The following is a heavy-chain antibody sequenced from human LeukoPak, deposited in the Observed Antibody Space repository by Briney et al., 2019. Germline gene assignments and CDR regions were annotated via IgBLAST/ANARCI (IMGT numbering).Heavy chain of an antibody. CDR1: GYTFTSYY. CDR2: INPSGGST. Sequence: GASVKVSCKASGYTFTSYYMHWVRQAPGQGLEWMGIINPSGGSTSYAQKFQGRVTMTRDTSTSTVYMELSSLRSEDTAVYYCARDITMVRGVIYYYYYMDVWGKGTTVTVSS. D-gene: IGHD3-10*01. CDR3: ARDITMVRGVIYYYYYMDV. V-gene: IGHV1-46*01. J-gene: IGHJ6*03.